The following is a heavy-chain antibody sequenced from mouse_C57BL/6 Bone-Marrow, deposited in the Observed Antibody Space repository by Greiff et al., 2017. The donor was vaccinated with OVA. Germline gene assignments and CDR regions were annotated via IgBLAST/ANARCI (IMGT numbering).Heavy chain of an antibody. CDR2: ISSGGSYT. CDR3: ARHYGNYYYAMDY. CDR1: GFTFSSYG. Sequence: EVQGVESGGDLVKPGGSLKLSCAASGFTFSSYGMSWVRQTPDKRLEWVATISSGGSYTYYPDSVKGRFTISRDNAKNTLYLQMSSLKSEDTAMYYCARHYGNYYYAMDYWGQGTSVTVSS. D-gene: IGHD2-1*01. V-gene: IGHV5-6*01. J-gene: IGHJ4*01.